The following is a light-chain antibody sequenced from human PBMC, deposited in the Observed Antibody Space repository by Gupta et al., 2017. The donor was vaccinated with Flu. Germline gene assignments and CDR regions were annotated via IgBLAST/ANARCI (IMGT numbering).Light chain of an antibody. CDR2: DAS. Sequence: GDRVTITCQASQDISDYLNWYQQKPGEAPSLLIYDASNLETEVPSRFSGSGSGTDFSFTIGSLQPEDVATYYCQQYDNLPYTFGQGTKLEIK. V-gene: IGKV1-33*01. J-gene: IGKJ2*01. CDR3: QQYDNLPYT. CDR1: QDISDY.